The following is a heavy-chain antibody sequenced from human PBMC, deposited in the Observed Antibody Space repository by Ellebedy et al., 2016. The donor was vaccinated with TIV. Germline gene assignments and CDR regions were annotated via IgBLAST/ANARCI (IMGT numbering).Heavy chain of an antibody. CDR1: GGSISSYY. CDR2: IYYSGST. D-gene: IGHD3-3*01. V-gene: IGHV4-59*12. J-gene: IGHJ6*03. Sequence: SETLSLXXTVSGGSISSYYWSWIRQPPGKGLEWIGYIYYSGSTNYNPSLKSRVTISVDTSKNQFSLKLSSVTAADTAVYYCARGPLYDFWSGYPSHYYYYMDVWGKGTTVTVSS. CDR3: ARGPLYDFWSGYPSHYYYYMDV.